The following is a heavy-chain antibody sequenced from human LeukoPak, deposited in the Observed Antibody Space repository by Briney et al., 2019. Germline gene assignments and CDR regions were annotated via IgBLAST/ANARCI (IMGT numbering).Heavy chain of an antibody. CDR2: ISWNSGSI. CDR3: AKVSSLERNGGLYYDFWSGYYTGPYYFDY. CDR1: GFTFDDYA. D-gene: IGHD3-3*01. V-gene: IGHV3-9*01. Sequence: GGSLRLSCAASGFTFDDYAMHWVRQAPGKGLEWVSGISWNSGSIGYADSVKGRFTISRDNAKNSLYLQMNSLRAEDTALYYCAKVSSLERNGGLYYDFWSGYYTGPYYFDYWGQGTLVTVSS. J-gene: IGHJ4*02.